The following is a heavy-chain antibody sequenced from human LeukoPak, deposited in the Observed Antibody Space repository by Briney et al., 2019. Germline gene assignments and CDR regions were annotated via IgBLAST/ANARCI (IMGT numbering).Heavy chain of an antibody. D-gene: IGHD2-8*01. CDR2: ISGSGGST. J-gene: IGHJ4*02. V-gene: IGHV3-23*01. CDR3: AEATRKYCTNGVCYFDY. Sequence: PGGSLRLSCAASGFTFSSYAMSWVRQAPGKGLEWVSAISGSGGSTYYADSVKGRFTISRDNSKNTLYLQMNSLRAEDTAVYYCAEATRKYCTNGVCYFDYWGQGTLVTVSS. CDR1: GFTFSSYA.